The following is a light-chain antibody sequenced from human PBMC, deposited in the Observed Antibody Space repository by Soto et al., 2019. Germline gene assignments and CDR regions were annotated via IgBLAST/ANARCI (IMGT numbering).Light chain of an antibody. CDR1: QSVNNY. CDR3: HQRFSWPLP. V-gene: IGKV3-11*01. CDR2: DAS. J-gene: IGKJ4*01. Sequence: EIVLTQSPATLSLSPGEGATLSCRASQSVNNYLAWYQQKPGQTPRLLIYDASKRATGTPARFTGRGSGTDFTLTISSLEPEDFAVYYCHQRFSWPLPFGGGTKVDIK.